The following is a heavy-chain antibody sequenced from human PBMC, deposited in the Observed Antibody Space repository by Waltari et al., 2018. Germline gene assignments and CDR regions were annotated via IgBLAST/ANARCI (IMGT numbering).Heavy chain of an antibody. D-gene: IGHD2-15*01. Sequence: QLQESGPGLVKPSGTLSRRCAVSGDSVTSANWWSWVRQSPQRGLEWIGQVLSTGKTNYSPSFASRVTMSLDASNNQFSLKVTSATAADTAVYYCARDRGRGLYLDVWGPGTLVTVSP. J-gene: IGHJ4*02. V-gene: IGHV4-4*02. CDR2: VLSTGKT. CDR1: GDSVTSANW. CDR3: ARDRGRGLYLDV.